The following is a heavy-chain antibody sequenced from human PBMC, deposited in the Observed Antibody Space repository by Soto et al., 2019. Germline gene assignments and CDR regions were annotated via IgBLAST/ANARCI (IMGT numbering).Heavy chain of an antibody. V-gene: IGHV3-30-3*01. CDR1: RFTFTTYA. D-gene: IGHD6-19*01. Sequence: GGSLGLSCAASRFTFTTYAMNWVRQAPGKGLEWVALMSSDGTNEHYADSVRGRFTVSRDNSRNTLFLQMNNLRTDDTAVYYCARRGYISGWYCYFDFWGLGTLVTVSS. J-gene: IGHJ4*02. CDR3: ARRGYISGWYCYFDF. CDR2: MSSDGTNE.